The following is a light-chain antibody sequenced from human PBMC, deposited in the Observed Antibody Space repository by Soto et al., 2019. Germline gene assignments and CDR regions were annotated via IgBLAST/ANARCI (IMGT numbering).Light chain of an antibody. J-gene: IGLJ3*02. Sequence: QSALTQPASVSGCPGQSIPISCTGTSSDVGGYNYVSWYQQHPGKAPKLMIYEVSNRPSGVSNRFSGSKSGNTASLTISGLQAEDEADYYCSSYTSSSTWVFGGGTKVTVL. V-gene: IGLV2-14*01. CDR1: SSDVGGYNY. CDR2: EVS. CDR3: SSYTSSSTWV.